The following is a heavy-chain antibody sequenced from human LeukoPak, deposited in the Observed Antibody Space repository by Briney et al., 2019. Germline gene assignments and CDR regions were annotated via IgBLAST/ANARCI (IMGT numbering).Heavy chain of an antibody. CDR2: IDHFGNT. J-gene: IGHJ4*02. CDR1: GGSFSGYY. V-gene: IGHV4-34*01. CDR3: ARGYKTHQTFYNYQFFDY. D-gene: IGHD1-1*01. Sequence: SETLSLICAVYGGSFSGYYWNWIRQSPVKGLEWIGEIDHFGNTNYNPSLKSRVTILGDTSKNQFSLRLNSVTAADTAVYYCARGYKTHQTFYNYQFFDYWGQGTQVTVSS.